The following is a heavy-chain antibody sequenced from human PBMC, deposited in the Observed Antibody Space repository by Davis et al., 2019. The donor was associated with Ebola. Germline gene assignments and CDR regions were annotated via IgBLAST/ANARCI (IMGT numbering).Heavy chain of an antibody. CDR2: INHSGST. Sequence: PSETLSLTCAVYGGSFSGYYWSWIRQPPGKGLEWIGEINHSGSTNYNPSLKSRVTISVDTSKNQFSLKLSSVTAADTAVYYCARIDPPYYGSGVDYWGQGTLVTVSS. V-gene: IGHV4-34*01. CDR1: GGSFSGYY. J-gene: IGHJ4*02. CDR3: ARIDPPYYGSGVDY. D-gene: IGHD3-10*01.